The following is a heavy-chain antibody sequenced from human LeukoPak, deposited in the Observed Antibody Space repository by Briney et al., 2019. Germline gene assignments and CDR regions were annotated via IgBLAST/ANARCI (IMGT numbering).Heavy chain of an antibody. CDR1: GGSVSSGSYY. V-gene: IGHV4-61*10. CDR2: IYTSGST. D-gene: IGHD3-10*01. CDR3: ARLKITMVRGVNPLYYFDY. J-gene: IGHJ4*02. Sequence: PSETLSLTCTVSGGSVSSGSYYWSWIRQPAGKGLEWIGRIYTSGSTNYNPSLKSRVTISVDTSKNQFSLKLSSVTAADTAVYYCARLKITMVRGVNPLYYFDYWGQGTLVTVSS.